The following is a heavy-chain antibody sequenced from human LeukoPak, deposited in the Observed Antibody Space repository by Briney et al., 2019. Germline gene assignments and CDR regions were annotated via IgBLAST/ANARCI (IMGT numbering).Heavy chain of an antibody. CDR2: ISGSGGST. CDR1: GGSFSGYY. Sequence: ETLSLTCAVYGGSFSGYYWSWIRQAPGKGLEWVSAISGSGGSTYYADSVKGRFTISRDNSKNTLYLQMNSLRAEDTAVYYCAKGTVTTVLFDNWGQGTLVTVSS. CDR3: AKGTVTTVLFDN. V-gene: IGHV3-23*01. D-gene: IGHD4-17*01. J-gene: IGHJ4*02.